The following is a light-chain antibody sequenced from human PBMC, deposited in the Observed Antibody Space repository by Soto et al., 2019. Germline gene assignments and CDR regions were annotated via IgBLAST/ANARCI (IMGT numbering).Light chain of an antibody. CDR2: DAS. CDR3: QQYNTYST. V-gene: IGKV1-5*01. CDR1: QNIRNM. J-gene: IGKJ5*01. Sequence: DIQLTQSHCILSAAVRKSITLTCRASQNIRNMLAWYQQKPGKAPKPLIYDASTLKTGVPSRFSGSGSGSEFNFTITGLQPDDFATYFCQQYNTYSTFGHGTRLEIK.